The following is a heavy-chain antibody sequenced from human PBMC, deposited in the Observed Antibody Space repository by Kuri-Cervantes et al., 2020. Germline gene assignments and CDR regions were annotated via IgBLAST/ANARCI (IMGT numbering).Heavy chain of an antibody. CDR1: GGSFSGYY. V-gene: IGHV4-34*01. J-gene: IGHJ3*02. D-gene: IGHD3-10*01. CDR3: ARGLLVRRRQGMNAFDI. CDR2: INHSGST. Sequence: SETLSLTCAVDGGSFSGYYWSWIRQPPGKGLEWIGEINHSGSTNYNPSLKSRVTISVDTSKNQFSLRLSSVTAADTAVYYCARGLLVRRRQGMNAFDIWGQGTMVTVSS.